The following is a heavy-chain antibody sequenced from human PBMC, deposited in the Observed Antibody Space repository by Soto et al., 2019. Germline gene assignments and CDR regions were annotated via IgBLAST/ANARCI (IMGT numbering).Heavy chain of an antibody. CDR3: AKGASVVVARYQIKN. V-gene: IGHV4-30-4*01. CDR1: GGSISSGDYY. Sequence: PSETLSLTCTVSGGSISSGDYYWSWIRQPPGKGLEWIGYIYYSGSTYYNPSLKSRVTISVDTSKNQFSLKLSSVTAADTAVYYCAKGASVVVARYQIKNWGQGTLVTVSS. J-gene: IGHJ4*02. CDR2: IYYSGST. D-gene: IGHD2-15*01.